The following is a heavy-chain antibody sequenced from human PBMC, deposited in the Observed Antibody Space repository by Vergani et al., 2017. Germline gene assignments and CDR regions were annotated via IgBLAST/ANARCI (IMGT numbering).Heavy chain of an antibody. Sequence: QVQLVESGGGVVQPGGSLRLSCAASGFTFNSYGMHWVRQAPGKGLEWVASIRSDESRRYYGDSMEGPFTISRDNSKNTLYLQLNSLRAEDTAVYYCARDYCSSTSCVFDYWGQGTLVPVSS. CDR3: ARDYCSSTSCVFDY. D-gene: IGHD2-2*01. V-gene: IGHV3-30*02. J-gene: IGHJ4*02. CDR1: GFTFNSYG. CDR2: IRSDESRR.